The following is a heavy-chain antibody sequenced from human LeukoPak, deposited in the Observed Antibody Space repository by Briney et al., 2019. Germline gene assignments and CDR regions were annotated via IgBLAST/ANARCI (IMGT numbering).Heavy chain of an antibody. J-gene: IGHJ4*02. V-gene: IGHV1-2*02. Sequence: ASVKVSCKASGYTFSGFYIHWMRQAPGQGLEWMGWINPNSGGTNYAQKFQGRVTMTRDTSISTAYMELSRLRSDDTAVYYCARDRGYYDSSGYYYGGDFDYWGQGTLVTVSS. CDR1: GYTFSGFY. D-gene: IGHD3-22*01. CDR2: INPNSGGT. CDR3: ARDRGYYDSSGYYYGGDFDY.